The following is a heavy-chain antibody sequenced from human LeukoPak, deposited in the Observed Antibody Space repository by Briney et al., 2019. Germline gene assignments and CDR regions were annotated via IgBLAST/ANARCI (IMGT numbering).Heavy chain of an antibody. CDR3: ARSVVVAAKDV. D-gene: IGHD2-15*01. Sequence: KPGGSLRLSCAASGFTFSYYYMSWIRQAPGKGLEWVSYISSSGSSIYYADSVKGRFTISRDNAKNSLYLQMNSLRAEDTAVYYCARSVVVAAKDVWGQGTTVTVSS. J-gene: IGHJ6*02. V-gene: IGHV3-11*01. CDR1: GFTFSYYY. CDR2: ISSSGSSI.